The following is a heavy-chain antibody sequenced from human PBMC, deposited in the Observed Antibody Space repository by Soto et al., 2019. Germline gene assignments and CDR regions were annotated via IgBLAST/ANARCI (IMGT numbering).Heavy chain of an antibody. V-gene: IGHV5-51*01. Sequence: GESLKISCKGSGYSFTSYWIGWVRQMPGKGLEWMGIIYPGDSDTRYSPSFQGQVTISADKSIGTAYLQWSSLKASDTAMYYCARRGYCSGGSCYSALYYYMDVWGKGTTVTVSS. CDR2: IYPGDSDT. CDR3: ARRGYCSGGSCYSALYYYMDV. CDR1: GYSFTSYW. J-gene: IGHJ6*03. D-gene: IGHD2-15*01.